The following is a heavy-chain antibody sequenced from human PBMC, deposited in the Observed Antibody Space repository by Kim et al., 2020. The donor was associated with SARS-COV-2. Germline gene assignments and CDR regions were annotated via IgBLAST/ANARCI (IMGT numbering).Heavy chain of an antibody. CDR3: AKGAPGVVAASPFDY. J-gene: IGHJ4*02. D-gene: IGHD2-15*01. Sequence: DSVKGRFTISRDNSKNTLDLQMNSLRAEDTAVYYCAKGAPGVVAASPFDYWGQGTLVTVSS. V-gene: IGHV3-23*01.